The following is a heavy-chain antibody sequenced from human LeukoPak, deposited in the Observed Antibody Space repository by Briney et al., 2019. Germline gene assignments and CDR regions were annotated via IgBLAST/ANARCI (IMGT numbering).Heavy chain of an antibody. CDR1: GFTFSNYG. J-gene: IGHJ4*02. D-gene: IGHD3-9*01. CDR2: IRYDANNK. CDR3: AKDRVLRYFDWLFDLDY. V-gene: IGHV3-30*02. Sequence: GGSLRLSCAASGFTFSNYGMHWVRQAPGKGLEWVAFIRYDANNKYYADSVKGRFTISRDNSKNTLYLQMNSLRAEDTAVYYCAKDRVLRYFDWLFDLDYWGQGTLVTVSS.